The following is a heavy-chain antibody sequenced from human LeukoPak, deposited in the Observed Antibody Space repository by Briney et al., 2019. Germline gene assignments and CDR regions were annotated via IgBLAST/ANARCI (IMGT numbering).Heavy chain of an antibody. CDR3: AKDRAAMGSYYFDY. Sequence: GGSLRLSCAASGFTFSSYEMNWVRQAPGKGLEWVSYISSSGSTIYYADSVKGRFTISRDNAKNSLYLQMNSLRAEDTAVYYCAKDRAAMGSYYFDYWGQGTLVTVSS. V-gene: IGHV3-48*03. D-gene: IGHD5-18*01. J-gene: IGHJ4*02. CDR2: ISSSGSTI. CDR1: GFTFSSYE.